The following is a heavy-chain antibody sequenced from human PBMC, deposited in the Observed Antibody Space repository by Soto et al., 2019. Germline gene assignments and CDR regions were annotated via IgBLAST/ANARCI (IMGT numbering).Heavy chain of an antibody. CDR3: ASSYDFWSGYWFDY. D-gene: IGHD3-3*01. V-gene: IGHV4-59*01. J-gene: IGHJ4*02. CDR2: IYYSGST. Sequence: SETLSLTCTVSGGSISSYYWSWIRQPPGKGLEWIGYIYYSGSTNYNPSIKSRVTISVDTSKNQFSLKLSTVTAADTAVYYCASSYDFWSGYWFDYWGQGTLVTVSS. CDR1: GGSISSYY.